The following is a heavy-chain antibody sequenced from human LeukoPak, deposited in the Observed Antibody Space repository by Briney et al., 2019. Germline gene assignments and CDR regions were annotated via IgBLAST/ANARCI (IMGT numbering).Heavy chain of an antibody. D-gene: IGHD6-13*01. J-gene: IGHJ6*03. V-gene: IGHV1-2*02. CDR2: INPNSGGT. CDR1: GYTFTGYY. CDR3: ARSPRRAAAGKGDYYYYMDV. Sequence: ASVKVSCKASGYTFTGYYMHWVRQAPGQGLEWMGWINPNSGGTNYAQKFQGRVTMTRDTSISTAYMELSRLRSDDTAVYYCARSPRRAAAGKGDYYYYMDVWGKGTTVTVSS.